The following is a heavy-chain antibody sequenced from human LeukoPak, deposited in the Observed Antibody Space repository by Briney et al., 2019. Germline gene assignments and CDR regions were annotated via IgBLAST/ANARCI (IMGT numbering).Heavy chain of an antibody. Sequence: ESSETLSLTCSVSGSSFSTYYWNWIRQPAGKGLEWIGRIYTSGSTNYNPSLKSRVTMSVDTSKNQFSLKLSSVTAADTAVYYCARWTTVTRAFDYWGRGTLVTVSS. D-gene: IGHD4-17*01. V-gene: IGHV4-4*07. CDR3: ARWTTVTRAFDY. J-gene: IGHJ4*02. CDR2: IYTSGST. CDR1: GSSFSTYY.